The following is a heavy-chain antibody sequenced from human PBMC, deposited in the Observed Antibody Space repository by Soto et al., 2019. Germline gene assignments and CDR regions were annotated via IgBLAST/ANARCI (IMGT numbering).Heavy chain of an antibody. Sequence: ETLSLTCAVHVGSLSRYYWPSIRQPPGKGLERNGELNDRGSSNYNPSLKSRVTIYVDAPNNKFSLEVTSVTAADTGFYYCSSEMNSGLWAFDSWGQGTPVTVSS. CDR3: SSEMNSGLWAFDS. V-gene: IGHV4-34*01. J-gene: IGHJ4*02. CDR2: LNDRGSS. CDR1: VGSLSRYY. D-gene: IGHD6-19*01.